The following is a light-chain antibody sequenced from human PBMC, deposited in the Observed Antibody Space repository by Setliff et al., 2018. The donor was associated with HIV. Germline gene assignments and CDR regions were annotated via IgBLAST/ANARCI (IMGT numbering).Light chain of an antibody. J-gene: IGLJ1*01. CDR3: CSNTGSNTYV. CDR2: QAT. CDR1: SSDVGRYNL. Sequence: QSALTQPASVSGSPGQSITISCTGTSSDVGRYNLVSWYQQHPGKAPKLMIYQATKRPSGVSNRLSGSKSGNTASLTISGLQAEDEADYYCCSNTGSNTYVFGTGTK. V-gene: IGLV2-23*01.